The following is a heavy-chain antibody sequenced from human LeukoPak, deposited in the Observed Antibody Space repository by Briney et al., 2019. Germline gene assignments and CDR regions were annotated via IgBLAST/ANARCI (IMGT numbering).Heavy chain of an antibody. V-gene: IGHV4-4*07. CDR2: IYTSGST. CDR1: GGSISSYY. D-gene: IGHD3-10*01. Sequence: SETLSLTCTVSGGSISSYYWSWIRQPAGKGLEWIGRIYTSGSTNYNPSLKSRVTMSVDTSKNQFSLKLSSVTAADTAVYYCARDPVIGDPDAFDIWGQGTIVTVSS. J-gene: IGHJ3*02. CDR3: ARDPVIGDPDAFDI.